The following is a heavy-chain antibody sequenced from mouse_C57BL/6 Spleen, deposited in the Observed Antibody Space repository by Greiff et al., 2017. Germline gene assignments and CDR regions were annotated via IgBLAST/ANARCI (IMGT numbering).Heavy chain of an antibody. CDR1: GYTFTSYW. Sequence: VQLQQPGAELVRPGSSVKLSCKASGYTFTSYWMDWVKQRPGQGLEWIGNIYPSDGETHYNQKFKDKATLTVDKSSSTAYMQLSSLTSEDSAVYYCARLSSYYFDYWGQGTTLTVSS. CDR2: IYPSDGET. CDR3: ARLSSYYFDY. J-gene: IGHJ2*01. V-gene: IGHV1-61*01.